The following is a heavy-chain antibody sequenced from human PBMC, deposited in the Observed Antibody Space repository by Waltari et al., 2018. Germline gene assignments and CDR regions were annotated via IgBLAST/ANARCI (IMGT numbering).Heavy chain of an antibody. J-gene: IGHJ4*02. Sequence: QLQLQESGSGLVKPSQTLSLTCAVSGGSISRGGYSWSWIRQPPGKGLEWIGYIYHSGSTYYNPSLKSRVTISVDRSKNQFSLKLSSVTAADTAVYYCARAGDYYDSSAFDYWGQGTLVTVSS. CDR3: ARAGDYYDSSAFDY. CDR1: GGSISRGGYS. V-gene: IGHV4-30-2*01. CDR2: IYHSGST. D-gene: IGHD3-22*01.